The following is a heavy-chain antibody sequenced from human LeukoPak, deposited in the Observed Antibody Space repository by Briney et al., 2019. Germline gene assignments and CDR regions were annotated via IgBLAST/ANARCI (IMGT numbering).Heavy chain of an antibody. J-gene: IGHJ4*02. CDR1: GITLSSYW. D-gene: IGHD3-3*01. Sequence: PGGSLRLSCVASGITLSSYWMSWVRQAPGKGLEWVANIKQDGNEKYYVDSVKGRFTISIDNAKNSLFLQMNSLRAEDTAVYYCARGRKFTIFGVVVLDYWGQGTLVTVSS. CDR3: ARGRKFTIFGVVVLDY. CDR2: IKQDGNEK. V-gene: IGHV3-7*01.